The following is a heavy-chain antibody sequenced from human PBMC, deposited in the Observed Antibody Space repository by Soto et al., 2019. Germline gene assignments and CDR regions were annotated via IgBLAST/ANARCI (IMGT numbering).Heavy chain of an antibody. V-gene: IGHV1-69*13. CDR1: GGTFSSYA. Sequence: GASVKVSCKASGGTFSSYAISWVRQAPGQGLEWMGGIIPIFGTANYAQKFQGRVTITADESTSTAYMELSSLRSEDTAVYYCARAYCTNGVCYSYYYGMDVWGQGTTVTVSS. CDR2: IIPIFGTA. D-gene: IGHD2-8*01. J-gene: IGHJ6*02. CDR3: ARAYCTNGVCYSYYYGMDV.